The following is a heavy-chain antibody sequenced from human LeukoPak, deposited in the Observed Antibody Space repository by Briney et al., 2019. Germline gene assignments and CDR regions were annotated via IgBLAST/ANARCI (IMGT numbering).Heavy chain of an antibody. D-gene: IGHD2-2*01. CDR1: GFSFNNYG. Sequence: PGGSLRLSCAASGFSFNNYGMHWVRQAPGKGLEWVAFIRFDGNNQYYADSVKGRFTISRDNSKNTLYLQMNSLRAEDTAVYYCAKDMYCSSRSCYGASDTFDPWGQGTLVTVSS. CDR3: AKDMYCSSRSCYGASDTFDP. J-gene: IGHJ5*02. CDR2: IRFDGNNQ. V-gene: IGHV3-30*02.